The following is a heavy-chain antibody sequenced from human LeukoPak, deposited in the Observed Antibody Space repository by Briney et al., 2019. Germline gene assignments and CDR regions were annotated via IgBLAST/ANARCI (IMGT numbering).Heavy chain of an antibody. CDR1: GFTVSSNY. Sequence: GGSLRLSCAASGFTVSSNYMSWVRQAPGKGLEWVSVIYSGGSTYYADSVKGRFTISRHISENTLYLQMNSLRAEDTAVYYCARAPYSSSYYFDYWGQGTLVTVSS. CDR2: IYSGGST. V-gene: IGHV3-53*04. D-gene: IGHD6-6*01. CDR3: ARAPYSSSYYFDY. J-gene: IGHJ4*02.